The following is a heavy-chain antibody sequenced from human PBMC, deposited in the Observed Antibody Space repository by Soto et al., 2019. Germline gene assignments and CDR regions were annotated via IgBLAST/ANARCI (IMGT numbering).Heavy chain of an antibody. J-gene: IGHJ6*02. Sequence: QVQLVESGGGVVQPGTSLRLSCTASGFTFNSYGIHWVRQAPGKGLEGLVLMEYNGKNRFYADSVKARFSISRDISRNTVYLQVNGLRAEDTAVYYCAREGDDYCSGTRCFHYYGLDVWGQGTTVIVSS. CDR3: AREGDDYCSGTRCFHYYGLDV. CDR2: MEYNGKNR. V-gene: IGHV3-33*05. D-gene: IGHD2-15*01. CDR1: GFTFNSYG.